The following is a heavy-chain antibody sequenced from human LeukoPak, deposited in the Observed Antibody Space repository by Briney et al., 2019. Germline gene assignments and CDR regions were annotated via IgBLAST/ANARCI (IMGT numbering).Heavy chain of an antibody. Sequence: GESLKISCKGSGYSFTSYWIGWVRQMPGKGLEWMGIIYPGDSDTRYSPSFQGQVTISADKSISTAYLQWSSLKASDTAMYYCARLDPYDYVWGSYRLGAFDIWGQVTMVTVSP. D-gene: IGHD3-16*02. V-gene: IGHV5-51*01. CDR1: GYSFTSYW. CDR3: ARLDPYDYVWGSYRLGAFDI. J-gene: IGHJ3*02. CDR2: IYPGDSDT.